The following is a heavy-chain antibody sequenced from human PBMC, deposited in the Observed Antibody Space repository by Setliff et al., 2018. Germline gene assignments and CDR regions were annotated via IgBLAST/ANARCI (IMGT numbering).Heavy chain of an antibody. CDR3: ARVWGDAFEI. Sequence: GASVKVSCKASGYTFTNYAIHWVRQAPGQRLEWMGWINAGNGNTKYAQKFQGRVTMTTDTSTSTAYMELRSLRSDDTAVYYCARVWGDAFEIWGQGTMVTVSS. V-gene: IGHV1-3*01. J-gene: IGHJ3*02. CDR1: GYTFTNYA. D-gene: IGHD7-27*01. CDR2: INAGNGNT.